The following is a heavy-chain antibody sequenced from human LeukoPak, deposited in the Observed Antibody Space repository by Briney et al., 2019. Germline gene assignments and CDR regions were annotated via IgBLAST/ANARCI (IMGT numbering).Heavy chain of an antibody. J-gene: IGHJ3*02. CDR2: ISYDGSTK. V-gene: IGHV3-30*09. Sequence: GGSLRLSCAASGFTFSLYAMHWVRQALGKGLVWVAVISYDGSTKYYADSVKGRFAISRDNSKNTLYLQMNSLSADDTAVYYCARRVEAVDSGGQGTMVTVSS. CDR1: GFTFSLYA. CDR3: ARRVEAVDS.